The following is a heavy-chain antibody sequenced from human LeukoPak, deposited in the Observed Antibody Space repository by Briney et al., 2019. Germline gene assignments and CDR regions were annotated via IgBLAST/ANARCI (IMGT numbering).Heavy chain of an antibody. J-gene: IGHJ4*02. CDR3: ASPGEGGRLWDFDY. CDR1: GFTFSSYW. Sequence: LGGSLRLSCAASGFTFSSYWMSWVRQAQGKGLEGVANIKQDGSEKYYVDSVKGRFTISRDNAENSLYLQMNSLRAEDTAVYYCASPGEGGRLWDFDYWGQGTLVTVSS. D-gene: IGHD2-21*01. V-gene: IGHV3-7*01. CDR2: IKQDGSEK.